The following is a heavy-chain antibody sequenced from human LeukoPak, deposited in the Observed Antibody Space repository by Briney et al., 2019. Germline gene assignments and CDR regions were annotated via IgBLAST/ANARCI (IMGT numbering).Heavy chain of an antibody. J-gene: IGHJ4*02. D-gene: IGHD2-2*01. CDR1: GYMVSDYY. V-gene: IGHV1-2*02. Sequence: ASVTVSCKTSGYMVSDYYMHWVRQAPGQGLEWMEWLRGDTGDTESPQKFKGRVTMTRDTATNTAYMQLSRLTYDDTAMYFCARVRDNACDYWGQGTLVTVSS. CDR2: LRGDTGDT. CDR3: ARVRDNACDY.